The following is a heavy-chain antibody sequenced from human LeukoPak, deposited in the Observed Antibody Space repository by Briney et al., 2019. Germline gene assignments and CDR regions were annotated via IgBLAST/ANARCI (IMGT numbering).Heavy chain of an antibody. V-gene: IGHV4-38-2*02. D-gene: IGHD3-10*01. CDR1: GYSISSGYY. CDR3: ARDDMVRGVINFYYGVDV. J-gene: IGHJ6*04. CDR2: LCHSGST. Sequence: PSETLSLTCAVSGYSISSGYYWGWIRQPPGKGLEWIGSLCHSGSTYYNPSLKSRVTISVDTSKNQFSLKLRSVTAADTAVYYCARDDMVRGVINFYYGVDVWGKGTTVTVSS.